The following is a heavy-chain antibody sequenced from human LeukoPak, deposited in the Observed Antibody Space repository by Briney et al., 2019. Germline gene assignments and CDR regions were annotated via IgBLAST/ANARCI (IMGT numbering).Heavy chain of an antibody. V-gene: IGHV4-31*01. D-gene: IGHD6-13*01. CDR3: AREIKSAAGPSGNCDY. CDR1: LDSLTRTGYY. J-gene: IGHJ4*02. Sequence: SQALSLTSTLPLDSLTRTGYYCGSISQQPGKCIGWIGYIYYSVSTYYNPSLKSQATISVDKSKNKFNMKLSSVTAADTAGYYCAREIKSAAGPSGNCDYWGQGTLVTVSS. CDR2: IYYSVST.